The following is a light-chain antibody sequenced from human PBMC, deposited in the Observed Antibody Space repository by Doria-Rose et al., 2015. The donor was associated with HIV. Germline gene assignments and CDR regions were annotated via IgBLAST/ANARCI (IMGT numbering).Light chain of an antibody. V-gene: IGKV3-20*01. Sequence: EIVLTQSPGTLSLSPGERATLSCRASQSVSSSYLAWYQQKPGQAPRLLIYGASSRATGIPDRFSGSGSGTDFTLTISRLDPEDYAVYYCQHYGSSLTFGQGTKVDIK. CDR2: GAS. J-gene: IGKJ1*01. CDR3: QHYGSSLT. CDR1: QSVSSSY.